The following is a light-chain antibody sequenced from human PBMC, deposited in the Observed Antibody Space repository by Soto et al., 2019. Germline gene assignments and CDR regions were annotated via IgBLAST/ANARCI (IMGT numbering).Light chain of an antibody. CDR2: KAS. CDR1: QSISSW. CDR3: KQYNSPYT. V-gene: IGKV1-5*03. Sequence: DIQMTQSPSTLSASVGDRVTITCRASQSISSWLAWYQQKPGKAPKLLIYKASSLESGVPSRFSGSGSGTEFTLTISSLQPDDFATYSCKQYNSPYTFGQGTKMEIK. J-gene: IGKJ2*01.